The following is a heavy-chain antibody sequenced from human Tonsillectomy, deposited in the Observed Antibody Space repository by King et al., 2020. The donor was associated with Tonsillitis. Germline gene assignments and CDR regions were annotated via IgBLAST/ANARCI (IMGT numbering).Heavy chain of an antibody. CDR1: GFTFSSYA. CDR3: AKVAGGYEAFDI. J-gene: IGHJ3*02. V-gene: IGHV3-23*03. CDR2: IYSGGSST. Sequence: QLVQSGGGLVQPGGSLRLSCAASGFTFSSYAMSWVRQAPGKGLEWVSVIYSGGSSTYYADSVKGRFTISRDNSKNTLYLQMNSLRAEDTAVYYCAKVAGGYEAFDIWGQGTMVTVSS. D-gene: IGHD5-12*01.